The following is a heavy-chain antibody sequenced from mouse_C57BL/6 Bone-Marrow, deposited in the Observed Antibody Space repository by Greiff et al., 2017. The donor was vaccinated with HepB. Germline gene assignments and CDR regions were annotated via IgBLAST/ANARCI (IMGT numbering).Heavy chain of an antibody. V-gene: IGHV1-42*01. J-gene: IGHJ2*01. CDR1: GYSFTGYY. CDR2: INPSTGGT. CDR3: AIYSNYVDY. Sequence: EVQLQQSGPELVKPGASVKISCKASGYSFTGYYMNWVKQSPEKSLEWIGEINPSTGGTTYNQKFKAKATLTVDKSSITAYMQRKSLTSEDSAVYYCAIYSNYVDYWGQGTTLTVSS. D-gene: IGHD2-5*01.